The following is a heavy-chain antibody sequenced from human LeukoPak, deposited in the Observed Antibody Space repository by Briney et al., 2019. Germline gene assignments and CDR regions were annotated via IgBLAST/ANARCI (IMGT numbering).Heavy chain of an antibody. Sequence: SETLSLTCTVSDDSMSDYYRGWLRQPPGKGLEWIGYFHNSGTSTYNPSLKSRVTISADTSKNQFSLKLNSLTTADTAVYYCTRGAGWLIDYWGQGILVTVSS. V-gene: IGHV4-59*01. J-gene: IGHJ4*02. D-gene: IGHD3-16*01. CDR2: FHNSGTS. CDR3: TRGAGWLIDY. CDR1: DDSMSDYY.